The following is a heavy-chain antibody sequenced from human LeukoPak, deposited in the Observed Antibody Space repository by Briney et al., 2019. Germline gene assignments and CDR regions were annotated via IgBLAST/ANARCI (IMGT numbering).Heavy chain of an antibody. CDR1: GFTFSNYW. Sequence: GGSLRLSCAASGFTFSNYWMHWVRQAPGKGLVWVSRINSDGSSTNYADSVKGRFTISRDNAKNTLYLQMNSLRAEDTAVYYFARPDYYNSRFDPWGQGTLVTVSS. D-gene: IGHD3-22*01. J-gene: IGHJ5*02. CDR3: ARPDYYNSRFDP. CDR2: INSDGSST. V-gene: IGHV3-74*01.